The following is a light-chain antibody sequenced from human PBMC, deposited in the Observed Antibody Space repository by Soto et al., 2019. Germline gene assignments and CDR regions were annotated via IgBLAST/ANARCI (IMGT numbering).Light chain of an antibody. V-gene: IGLV2-8*01. Sequence: QSALTQPPSASGSPGQSVTISCTGTSSDVGGYNYVSWYQQHPGKAPKLMISEVSKRPSGVPDRFSGSKSGNTASLTVSGLETEDEDYYYCSSYAGSNNWVFGGGTKLTVL. CDR2: EVS. CDR1: SSDVGGYNY. CDR3: SSYAGSNNWV. J-gene: IGLJ3*02.